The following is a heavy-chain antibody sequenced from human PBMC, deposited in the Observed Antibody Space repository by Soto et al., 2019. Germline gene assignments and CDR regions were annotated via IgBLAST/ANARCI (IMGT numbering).Heavy chain of an antibody. J-gene: IGHJ4*02. V-gene: IGHV3-7*01. Sequence: GGSLRLSCAASGFTFSSYWMSWVRQAPGKGLEWVANIKQDGSEEYYVDSVKGRFTISRDNAKNSLYLQMNSLRAEDTAVYYCARNFVRPYTYSDFWSGYNPDSGIDYWGQGALVAACS. CDR3: ARNFVRPYTYSDFWSGYNPDSGIDY. D-gene: IGHD3-3*01. CDR2: IKQDGSEE. CDR1: GFTFSSYW.